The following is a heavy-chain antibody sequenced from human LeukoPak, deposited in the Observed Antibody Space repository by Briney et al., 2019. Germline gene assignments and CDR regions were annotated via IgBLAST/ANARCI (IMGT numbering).Heavy chain of an antibody. CDR2: ISDTGGLI. CDR3: AKCLGYPLSYYYIMDV. J-gene: IGHJ6*02. Sequence: GGSLRLSCVGSGFTFSYYAMTWDRQAPGKGLEWVSGISDTGGLIYYTDSVKGRFTISRDNSKNTLYLQMNILRAEDTAVYYCAKCLGYPLSYYYIMDVWGQGTTVTVSS. CDR1: GFTFSYYA. V-gene: IGHV3-23*01. D-gene: IGHD2/OR15-2a*01.